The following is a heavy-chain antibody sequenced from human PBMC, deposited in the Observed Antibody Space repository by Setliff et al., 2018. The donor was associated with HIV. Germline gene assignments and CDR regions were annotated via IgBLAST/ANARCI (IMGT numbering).Heavy chain of an antibody. D-gene: IGHD4-4*01. V-gene: IGHV3-30*02. Sequence: GGSLRLSCGASGFTFSTHGMHWVRQAPGKGLEWVALIQYGGNNKYYADSVKGRFTVSRDDSKNTLYLQMNSLKAEDTAVYYCAKDGRNYNIDYWGQGTLVTVSS. CDR3: AKDGRNYNIDY. CDR1: GFTFSTHG. J-gene: IGHJ4*02. CDR2: IQYGGNNK.